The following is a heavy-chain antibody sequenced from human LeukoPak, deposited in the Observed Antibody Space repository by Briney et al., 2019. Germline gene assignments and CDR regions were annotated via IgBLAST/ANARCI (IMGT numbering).Heavy chain of an antibody. V-gene: IGHV4-30-2*01. CDR3: ARGPPSGRYYYDSSGYYYEIPSYFDY. CDR2: IFHSGNT. J-gene: IGHJ4*02. D-gene: IGHD3-22*01. CDR1: GGSISSGGYS. Sequence: SETLSLTCAVSGGSISSGGYSWSWIRQPPGKGLEWIGYIFHSGNTYYNPSLKSRVTISVDRSKNQFSLKLSSVTAADTAVYYCARGPPSGRYYYDSSGYYYEIPSYFDYWGQGTLVTVSS.